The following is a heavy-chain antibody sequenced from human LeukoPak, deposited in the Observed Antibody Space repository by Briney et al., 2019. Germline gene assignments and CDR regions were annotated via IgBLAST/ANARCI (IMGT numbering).Heavy chain of an antibody. CDR3: TRDSGTYNWFDP. CDR2: IDNKDKGYATAT. J-gene: IGHJ5*02. V-gene: IGHV3-73*01. CDR1: GFTFSGSA. D-gene: IGHD1-26*01. Sequence: GGSLRLSCAASGFTFSGSAIHWVRQSPGKGLEWVGQIDNKDKGYATATAYAASVKGRVTISRDDSINTACLQMKSLKTEDTALYYCTRDSGTYNWFDPWGQGTLVTVSS.